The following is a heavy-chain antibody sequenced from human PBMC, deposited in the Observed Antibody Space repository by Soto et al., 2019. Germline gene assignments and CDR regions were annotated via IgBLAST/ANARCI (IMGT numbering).Heavy chain of an antibody. CDR1: GFTFNNYW. CDR3: AKEDRVVGYFDY. Sequence: PGGSLRLSCTASGFTFNNYWMHWVRQAPGKGLEWVAVISYDGSQKYDADSVKGRFTISRDNSKNTLYLQMNSLRAEDTAVYYCAKEDRVVGYFDYWGQGTQVTVSS. CDR2: ISYDGSQK. D-gene: IGHD3-22*01. J-gene: IGHJ4*02. V-gene: IGHV3-30*18.